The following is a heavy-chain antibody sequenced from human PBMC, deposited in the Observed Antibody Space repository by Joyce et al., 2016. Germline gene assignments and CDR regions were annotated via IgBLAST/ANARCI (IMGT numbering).Heavy chain of an antibody. Sequence: EVQLVQSGGEVKKPGESLKISCKGVGYSFTSYWLGWVRQMPGKGLELMGIINPEDSDTRYSPSFQGQVTISVDRSIKTAHLRWGNLRASDTAIYYCARSAVRGTLSPFFDYWGQGSLVTVSS. V-gene: IGHV5-51*01. D-gene: IGHD3-16*01. CDR3: ARSAVRGTLSPFFDY. CDR2: INPEDSDT. J-gene: IGHJ4*02. CDR1: GYSFTSYW.